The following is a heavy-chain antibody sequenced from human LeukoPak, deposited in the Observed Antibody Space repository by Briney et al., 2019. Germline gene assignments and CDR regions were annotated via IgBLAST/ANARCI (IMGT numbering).Heavy chain of an antibody. V-gene: IGHV4-30-2*01. D-gene: IGHD4-17*01. CDR1: GGSISSGSYS. CDR3: AAVTTLFWFDY. J-gene: IGHJ4*02. CDR2: IYHSGST. Sequence: SETLSLTCAVSGGSISSGSYSWSWIRQPPGKGLEWIGYIYHSGSTYYNPSLKSRVTMSVDRSRNQFSLRLSSVTAADTAVYYCAAVTTLFWFDYWGQGSLVTVSS.